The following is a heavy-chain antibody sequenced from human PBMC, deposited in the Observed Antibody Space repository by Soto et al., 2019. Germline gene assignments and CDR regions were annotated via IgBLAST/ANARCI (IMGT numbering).Heavy chain of an antibody. Sequence: QVQLQESGPGLVKPSQTLSLTCTVSGGSISSGGYHWSWIRHHPGEGLEWIGYIYYSGGTYHNPSLRSRVTISVDTSKNQFSLNLSSVTAADTAVYYCARGSYYYMDVCGKGTTVTVSS. J-gene: IGHJ6*03. CDR3: ARGSYYYMDV. CDR2: IYYSGGT. CDR1: GGSISSGGYH. V-gene: IGHV4-31*03.